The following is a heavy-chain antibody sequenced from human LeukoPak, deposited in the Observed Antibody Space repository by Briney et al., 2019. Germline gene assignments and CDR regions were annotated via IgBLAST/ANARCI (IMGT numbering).Heavy chain of an antibody. CDR1: GGTFSSYA. D-gene: IGHD2-2*01. Sequence: GASVKVSCKASGGTFSSYAISWVRQAPGQGLEWMGGIIPIFGTANYAQKFQGRVTITADESTSTAYMELSSLRSEDTAVYYCARVRWYCSSTSCYPRRGDAFDIWGQGTMVTVSS. J-gene: IGHJ3*02. CDR3: ARVRWYCSSTSCYPRRGDAFDI. CDR2: IIPIFGTA. V-gene: IGHV1-69*13.